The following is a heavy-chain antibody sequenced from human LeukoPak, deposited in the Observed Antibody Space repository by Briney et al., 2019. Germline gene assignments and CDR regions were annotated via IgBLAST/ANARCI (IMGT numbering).Heavy chain of an antibody. CDR2: ISSSSSYI. CDR3: ARGASRADY. V-gene: IGHV3-21*01. CDR1: GFTFRSYN. Sequence: GGSLRLSCAASGFTFRSYNMNWVRQAPGKRPKWVSSISSSSSYIYYADSVKGRFTISRDNAKNSLYLQMNSLRAEDTALYYCARGASRADYWGQGTLVTVSS. J-gene: IGHJ4*02.